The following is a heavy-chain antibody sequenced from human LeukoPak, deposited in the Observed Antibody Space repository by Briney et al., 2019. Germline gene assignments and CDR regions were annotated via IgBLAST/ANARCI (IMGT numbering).Heavy chain of an antibody. CDR2: ISAYNGNT. J-gene: IGHJ6*02. CDR1: GYTFTSYG. Sequence: ASVKVSCKASGYTFTSYGISWVRQAPGQGLEWMGRISAYNGNTNYAQKLQGRVTMTTDTSTSTAYMELRSLRSDGTAVYYCARDQESDWPYYYYGMDVWGQGTTVTVSS. V-gene: IGHV1-18*01. CDR3: ARDQESDWPYYYYGMDV. D-gene: IGHD3-9*01.